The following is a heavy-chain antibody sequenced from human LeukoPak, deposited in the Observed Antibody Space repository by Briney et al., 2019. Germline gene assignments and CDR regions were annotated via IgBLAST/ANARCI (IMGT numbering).Heavy chain of an antibody. CDR3: ARVPPDEGLLFDY. J-gene: IGHJ4*02. CDR2: INPNSGGT. CDR1: GYTFTGYY. Sequence: GASVKVSCKASGYTFTGYYMHWVRQAPGQGLEWMGWINPNSGGTNYAQKFQGRVTMTRDTSISTAYMELSRLRSDDTAVYYCARVPPDEGLLFDYWGQGTLVTVSS. V-gene: IGHV1-2*02.